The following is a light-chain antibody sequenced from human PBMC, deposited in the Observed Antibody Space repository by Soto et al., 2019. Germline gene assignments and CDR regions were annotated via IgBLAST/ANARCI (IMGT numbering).Light chain of an antibody. CDR2: AS. J-gene: IGKJ3*01. CDR1: QSVSHSY. CDR3: QHYGTSAL. V-gene: IGKV3-20*01. Sequence: EIVLTQSPGTLSLSPGERATLSCRASQSVSHSYLAWYQQKPGQAPRLLIYASSRATGIPDRFSGSGSGTDFTLTISRLEPEDFAVYYCQHYGTSALFGPGTTVDIK.